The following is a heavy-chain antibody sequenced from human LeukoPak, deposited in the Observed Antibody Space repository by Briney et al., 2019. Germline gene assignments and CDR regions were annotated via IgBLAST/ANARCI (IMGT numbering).Heavy chain of an antibody. V-gene: IGHV1-2*02. CDR3: AREGYSYGYAGYYYYMDV. D-gene: IGHD5-18*01. CDR2: INPNSGGT. J-gene: IGHJ6*03. CDR1: GYTFTGYY. Sequence: ASVKVSCKASGYTFTGYYMHWVRQAPGQGLEWMGWINPNSGGTNYAQKFQGRVTMTRDTSISTAYMELSRLRSDDTAVYHCAREGYSYGYAGYYYYMDVWGKGTTVTVSS.